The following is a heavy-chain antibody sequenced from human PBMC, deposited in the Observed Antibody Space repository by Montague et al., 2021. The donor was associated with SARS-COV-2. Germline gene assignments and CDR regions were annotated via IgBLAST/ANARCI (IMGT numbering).Heavy chain of an antibody. J-gene: IGHJ4*02. Sequence: SETLSLTCIVSGSSVRSYYWSWIRQPPGKGLEWSGDIYDSGSTNXXTSLKSRVTISVDTSKNQFSLKLSSVTTADTAVYYCARENTVTTFGGPYYIDSWGQGTLVTVSA. CDR2: IYDSGST. CDR3: ARENTVTTFGGPYYIDS. CDR1: GSSVRSYY. D-gene: IGHD4-17*01. V-gene: IGHV4-59*02.